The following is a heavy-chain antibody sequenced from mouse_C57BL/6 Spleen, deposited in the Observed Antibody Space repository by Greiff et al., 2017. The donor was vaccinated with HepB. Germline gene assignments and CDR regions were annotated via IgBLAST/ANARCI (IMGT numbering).Heavy chain of an antibody. CDR1: GYTFTDYY. CDR3: ARGASNYGFDY. V-gene: IGHV1-26*01. D-gene: IGHD2-5*01. J-gene: IGHJ2*01. CDR2: INPNNGGT. Sequence: EVQLQQSGPELVKPGASVKISCKASGYTFTDYYMNWVKQSHGKSLEWIGDINPNNGGTSYNQKFKGKATLTVDKSSSTAYMELRSLTSEDSAVYYCARGASNYGFDYWGQGTTLTVSS.